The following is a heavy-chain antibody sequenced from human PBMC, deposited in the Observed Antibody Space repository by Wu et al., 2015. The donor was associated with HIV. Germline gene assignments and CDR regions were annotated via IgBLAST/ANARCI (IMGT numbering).Heavy chain of an antibody. CDR3: ARVRFDGYGDYVVWRWFDP. CDR2: INPNSGGT. D-gene: IGHD4-17*01. Sequence: QVQLVQSGAEVKKPGASVKVSCKASGYTFTGYYMHWVRQAPGQGLEWMGWINPNSGGTNYAQKFQGRVTMTRDTSISTAYMELSRLRSDDTAVYYCARVRFDGYGDYVVWRWFDPWGQGTLVTVSS. V-gene: IGHV1-2*02. J-gene: IGHJ5*02. CDR1: GYTFTGYY.